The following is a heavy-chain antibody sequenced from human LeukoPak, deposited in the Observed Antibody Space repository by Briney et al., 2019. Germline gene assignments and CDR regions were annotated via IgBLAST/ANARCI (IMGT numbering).Heavy chain of an antibody. V-gene: IGHV3-7*01. CDR3: AIIPRAAAGPSARSPFHY. Sequence: GGSLRLSCEVSGFTFSSYWMNWVRQAPGKGLEWVANIKQDGSDKYYVDSVKGRFTISRDNAKNSLYLQINSLRAEDTAVYYCAIIPRAAAGPSARSPFHYWGQGTLVTVSS. D-gene: IGHD6-13*01. CDR1: GFTFSSYW. J-gene: IGHJ4*02. CDR2: IKQDGSDK.